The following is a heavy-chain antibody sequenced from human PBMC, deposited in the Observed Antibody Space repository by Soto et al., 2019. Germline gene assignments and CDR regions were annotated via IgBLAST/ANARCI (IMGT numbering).Heavy chain of an antibody. Sequence: SETLSLTCTVSGGSISSYYWSWIRQPPGKGLEWIGYIYYSGSTNYNPSLKSRVTISVDTSKNQFSLKLSSVTAADTAVYYCARGSNATVTGLFDDWGQGTLVTVSS. CDR1: GGSISSYY. CDR3: ARGSNATVTGLFDD. V-gene: IGHV4-59*01. J-gene: IGHJ4*02. D-gene: IGHD4-17*01. CDR2: IYYSGST.